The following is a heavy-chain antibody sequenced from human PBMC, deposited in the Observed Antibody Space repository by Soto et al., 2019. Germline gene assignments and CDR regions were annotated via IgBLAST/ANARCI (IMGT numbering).Heavy chain of an antibody. V-gene: IGHV4-39*01. CDR1: GGSISSSSYY. Sequence: PSETLSLTCTVSGGSISSSSYYWGWIRQPPGKGLEWIGSIYYSGSTYYNPSLKSRVTISVDTSKNQFSLKLSSVTAADTAVYYCARRVTAMVPYYYYYGMDVWGQGTTVTVSS. D-gene: IGHD5-18*01. CDR3: ARRVTAMVPYYYYYGMDV. J-gene: IGHJ6*02. CDR2: IYYSGST.